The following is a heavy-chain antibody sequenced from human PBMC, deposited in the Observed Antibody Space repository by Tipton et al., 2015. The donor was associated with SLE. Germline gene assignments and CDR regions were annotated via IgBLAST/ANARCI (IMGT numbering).Heavy chain of an antibody. CDR3: ARDGYNWGDFAFDI. Sequence: LRLSCTVSGGSISSGSYYWSWIRQPAGKGLEWIGRIYTSGSTNYNPSLKSRVTISVDTSKNQFSLKLSSVTAADTAVYYCARDGYNWGDFAFDIWGQGTMVTVSS. CDR1: GGSISSGSYY. D-gene: IGHD5-24*01. J-gene: IGHJ3*02. CDR2: IYTSGST. V-gene: IGHV4-61*02.